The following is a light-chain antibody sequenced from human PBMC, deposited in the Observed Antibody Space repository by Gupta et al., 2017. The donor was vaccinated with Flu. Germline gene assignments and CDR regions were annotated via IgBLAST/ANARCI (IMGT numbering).Light chain of an antibody. CDR3: LLSYSGDWM. J-gene: IGLJ3*02. Sequence: QAVVTQEPSLTVSPAGTVPLTCGSSAGTVTSGHYPYWLQQKPGQVPRTLLYDTSNKFSSTPDRFSGSLLGGKAALTLSGAQPEDEADYYCLLSYSGDWMLGGGTKLTVL. CDR1: AGTVTSGHY. V-gene: IGLV7-46*01. CDR2: DTS.